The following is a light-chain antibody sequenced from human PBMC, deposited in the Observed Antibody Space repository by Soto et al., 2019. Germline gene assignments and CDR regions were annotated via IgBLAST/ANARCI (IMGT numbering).Light chain of an antibody. CDR2: EGS. J-gene: IGLJ2*01. CDR3: CSYAGSNSLI. Sequence: QSALTQPASVSGSPKQSINISCTGTSSDVGRYNLVSWYQQHPGKAPKLMIYEGSTRPSGVSSRFSGSKSGNTASLTISGLQTDDEADYFCCSYAGSNSLIFGGGTKLTVL. CDR1: SSDVGRYNL. V-gene: IGLV2-23*01.